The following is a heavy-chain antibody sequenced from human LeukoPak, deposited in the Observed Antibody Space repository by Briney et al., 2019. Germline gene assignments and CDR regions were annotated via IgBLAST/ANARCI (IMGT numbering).Heavy chain of an antibody. V-gene: IGHV1-69*13. Sequence: RASVKVSCKASGGTFSSYAISWVRQAPGQGLEWMGGIIPIFGTANYAQKFQGRVTITADESTSTAYMELSSLRFEDTAVYYCARVLERRLDYYYGMDVWGQGTTVTVSS. CDR2: IIPIFGTA. CDR3: ARVLERRLDYYYGMDV. CDR1: GGTFSSYA. J-gene: IGHJ6*02. D-gene: IGHD1-1*01.